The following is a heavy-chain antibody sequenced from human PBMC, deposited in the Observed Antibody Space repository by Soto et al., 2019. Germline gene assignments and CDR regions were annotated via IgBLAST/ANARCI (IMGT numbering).Heavy chain of an antibody. V-gene: IGHV3-23*01. CDR2: ISGSGGST. CDR1: GFTFSSYA. J-gene: IGHJ6*02. CDR3: AKDRPTYQRVVDTAMQGYYYYGMDV. D-gene: IGHD5-18*01. Sequence: GGSLRLSCAASGFTFSSYAMSWVRQAPGKGLEWVSAISGSGGSTYYADSVKGRFTISRDNSKNTLYLQMNSLRAEDTAVYYCAKDRPTYQRVVDTAMQGYYYYGMDVWGQGTTVTVSS.